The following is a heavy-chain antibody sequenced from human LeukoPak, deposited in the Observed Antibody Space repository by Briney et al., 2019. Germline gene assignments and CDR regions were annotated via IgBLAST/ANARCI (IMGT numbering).Heavy chain of an antibody. J-gene: IGHJ4*02. V-gene: IGHV3-53*05. CDR2: IYSGGST. Sequence: GGSLRLSCAASGFTVSSNYMSWVRQAPGKGLEWVSIIYSGGSTFYADSVKDRSTISRDNSKNTLYLQMNSLRAEDTAVYYCAKEGYYYDSSGYLPDYWGQGTLVTVSS. CDR1: GFTVSSNY. D-gene: IGHD3-22*01. CDR3: AKEGYYYDSSGYLPDY.